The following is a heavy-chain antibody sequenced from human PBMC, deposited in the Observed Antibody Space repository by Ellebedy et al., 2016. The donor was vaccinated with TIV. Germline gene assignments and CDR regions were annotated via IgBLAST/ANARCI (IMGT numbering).Heavy chain of an antibody. V-gene: IGHV3-74*01. Sequence: GESLKISCAASGFTFSSYAMSWVRQAPGKGLVWVSRINSDGSSTSYADSVKGRFTISRDNAKNTLYLQMNSLRAEDTAVYYCAREGVLNWFDPWGQGTLVTVSS. CDR1: GFTFSSYA. D-gene: IGHD3-10*01. J-gene: IGHJ5*02. CDR2: INSDGSST. CDR3: AREGVLNWFDP.